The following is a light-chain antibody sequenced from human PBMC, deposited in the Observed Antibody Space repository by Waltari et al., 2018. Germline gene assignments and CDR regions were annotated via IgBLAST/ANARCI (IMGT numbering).Light chain of an antibody. V-gene: IGLV1-51*01. J-gene: IGLJ3*02. CDR3: GTWDSSLSAWV. CDR2: DNN. CDR1: SSNLGNNY. Sequence: SAAPGQQVTISCSGSSSNLGNNYVSWYQQLPGTAPKLLIYDNNKRPSGIPDRFSGSKSGTSATLGITGLQTGDEADYYCGTWDSSLSAWVFGGGTKLTVL.